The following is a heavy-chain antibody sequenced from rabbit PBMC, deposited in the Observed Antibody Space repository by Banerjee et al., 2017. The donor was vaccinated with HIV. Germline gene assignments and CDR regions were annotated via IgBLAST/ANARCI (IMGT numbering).Heavy chain of an antibody. CDR1: GFSFSNGYV. Sequence: QEQLEESGGDLVKPEGSLTLTCTASGFSFSNGYVMCWVRQAPGKGLEWIACIVTGDGSTYYASWAKGRFTISKTSSTTVTLQMTSLTAADTATYFCARNGGYVGDGYATWAFDPWGPGTLVTVS. V-gene: IGHV1S45*01. D-gene: IGHD6-1*01. CDR2: IVTGDGST. CDR3: ARNGGYVGDGYATWAFDP. J-gene: IGHJ2*01.